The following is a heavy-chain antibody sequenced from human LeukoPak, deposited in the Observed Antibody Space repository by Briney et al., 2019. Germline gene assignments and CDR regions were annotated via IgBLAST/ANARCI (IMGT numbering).Heavy chain of an antibody. CDR3: ATRAYYHYMDV. J-gene: IGHJ6*03. CDR2: INHSGST. V-gene: IGHV4-34*01. CDR1: GGSFSGYY. Sequence: PSETLSLTCAVYGGSFSGYYWSWIRQPPGKGLEWIGEINHSGSTNYHPSLKSRVTISVDTSKNQFSLKLSSVTAADTAVYYCATRAYYHYMDVWGKGTTVTVSS.